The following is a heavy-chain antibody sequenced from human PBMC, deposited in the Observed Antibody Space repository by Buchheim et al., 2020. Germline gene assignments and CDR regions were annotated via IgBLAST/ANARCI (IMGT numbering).Heavy chain of an antibody. J-gene: IGHJ4*02. CDR2: IDRSGGSP. CDR1: GFTFRNNA. Sequence: EVQLVESGGGLVQPGMSLRLSCEGSGFTFRNNAMHWVRQAPGKGLEWIAYIDRSGGSPFYAASVKGRFTISRDNAKNSLYLQMYSLRDEDTAVYYCARDLMGYLFDYCGQGTL. V-gene: IGHV3-48*02. CDR3: ARDLMGYLFDY. D-gene: IGHD2-8*01.